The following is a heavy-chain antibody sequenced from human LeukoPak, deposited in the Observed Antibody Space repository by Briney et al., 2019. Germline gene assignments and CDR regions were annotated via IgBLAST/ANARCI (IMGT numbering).Heavy chain of an antibody. V-gene: IGHV4-34*01. Sequence: SETPSLTCAVYGGSFSGYYWSWIRQPPGKGLEWIGEINHSGSTNYNPSLKSRVTISVDTSKNQFSLKLSSVTAADTAVYYCARGLVVPAAILIGWFDPWGQGTLVTVSS. D-gene: IGHD2-2*01. CDR1: GGSFSGYY. CDR3: ARGLVVPAAILIGWFDP. CDR2: INHSGST. J-gene: IGHJ5*02.